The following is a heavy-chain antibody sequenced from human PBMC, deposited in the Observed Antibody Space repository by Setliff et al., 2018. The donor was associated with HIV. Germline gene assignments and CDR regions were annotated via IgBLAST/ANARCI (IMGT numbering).Heavy chain of an antibody. CDR1: GFTFTSYW. J-gene: IGHJ4*02. CDR2: TRNKANGYIT. V-gene: IGHV3-72*01. Sequence: PGGSLRLSCAASGFTFTSYWMIWVRQAPGKGLEWVGRTRNKANGYITEYGASVQGRFTISRDNSKDSLSLQMNNLKAEDTAVYYCVRAAAGLDIWSQGIRVTVSS. CDR3: VRAAAGLDI.